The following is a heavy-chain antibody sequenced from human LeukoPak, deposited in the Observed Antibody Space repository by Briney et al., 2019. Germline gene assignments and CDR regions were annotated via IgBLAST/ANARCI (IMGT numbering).Heavy chain of an antibody. CDR2: IYHSDTT. Sequence: PSDTLSLTCTVSGGSITSYYWTWIRQPPGKGLEWIGYIYHSDTTNYNPSLKSRVTISVDTSKNQFSLKLTSVTAADTAVYYCAQKAPYSPGYYQDWGQGPLVTVSS. CDR3: AQKAPYSPGYYQD. D-gene: IGHD2-15*01. V-gene: IGHV4-59*07. J-gene: IGHJ1*01. CDR1: GGSITSYY.